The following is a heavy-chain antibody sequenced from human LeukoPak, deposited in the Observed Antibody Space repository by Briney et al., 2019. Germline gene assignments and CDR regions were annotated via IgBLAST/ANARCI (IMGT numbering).Heavy chain of an antibody. CDR3: ARRQYRSSWYYFDY. J-gene: IGHJ4*02. CDR2: INSDGSTT. CDR1: EFSLSSYW. V-gene: IGHV3-74*01. D-gene: IGHD6-13*01. Sequence: GGSLRLSCAASEFSLSSYWMHWVRQAPGKGLVWVSRINSDGSTTNYADSVKGRFTISRDNAKNTLYLRMNSLRAEDTAVYYCARRQYRSSWYYFDYWGQGTLVTVSS.